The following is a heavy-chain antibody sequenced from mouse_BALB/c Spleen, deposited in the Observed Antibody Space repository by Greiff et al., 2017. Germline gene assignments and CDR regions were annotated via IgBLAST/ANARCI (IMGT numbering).Heavy chain of an antibody. J-gene: IGHJ3*01. CDR3: TRVWDGIMAY. D-gene: IGHD4-1*01. CDR2: ISSGGSYT. CDR1: GFTFSGYT. Sequence: EVMLVESGGGLVKPGGSLKLSCAASGFTFSGYTMSWVRQTPEKRLEWVATISSGGSYTYYPDSVKGRFTISRDNAKNTLYLQMSSLKSEDTARYYCTRVWDGIMAYWGQGTLVTVSA. V-gene: IGHV5-6-4*01.